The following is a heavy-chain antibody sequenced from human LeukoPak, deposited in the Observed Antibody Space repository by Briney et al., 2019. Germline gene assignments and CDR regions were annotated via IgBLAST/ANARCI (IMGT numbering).Heavy chain of an antibody. Sequence: GASVNVSRKASGYTFTSYEINWVRQAPGQGLEWMGWMNPNSGDTDYAQQFQGRVTLTRNTSIRTAYMELSSLTSEDTAVYYCARAQRQVVPAAIRTAHYYYYYMDVWGKGTTVTVSS. D-gene: IGHD2-2*01. CDR1: GYTFTSYE. CDR2: MNPNSGDT. J-gene: IGHJ6*03. CDR3: ARAQRQVVPAAIRTAHYYYYYMDV. V-gene: IGHV1-8*01.